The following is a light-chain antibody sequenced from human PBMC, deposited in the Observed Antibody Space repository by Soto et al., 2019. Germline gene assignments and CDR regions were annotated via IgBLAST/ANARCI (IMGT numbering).Light chain of an antibody. CDR1: NSNIGRNT. V-gene: IGLV1-44*01. CDR2: SDN. CDR3: AAWDESPNVPV. Sequence: QSVLTQPPSASGTPGQRVTISCSGSNSNIGRNTVNWYQQFPGAAPNLLIHSDNERPSGVPDRFSGSRSGTSASLAISGLQSEDEAVYYCAAWDESPNVPVFGGGTKLTVL. J-gene: IGLJ3*02.